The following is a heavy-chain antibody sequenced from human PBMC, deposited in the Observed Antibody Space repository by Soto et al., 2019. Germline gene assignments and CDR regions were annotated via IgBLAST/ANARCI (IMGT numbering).Heavy chain of an antibody. D-gene: IGHD3-10*01. Sequence: LSLTCSVHGGSFIGYYWSWIRQPPGKGLEWIGEINNSGSTNYNPSLKSRVTISLDTSKNQFSLKVSSVTATDTAVYYCARAMYYYGSGSYPNYYYYCMDVWGQGTTVTVSS. CDR1: GGSFIGYY. CDR2: INNSGST. CDR3: ARAMYYYGSGSYPNYYYYCMDV. V-gene: IGHV4-34*01. J-gene: IGHJ6*02.